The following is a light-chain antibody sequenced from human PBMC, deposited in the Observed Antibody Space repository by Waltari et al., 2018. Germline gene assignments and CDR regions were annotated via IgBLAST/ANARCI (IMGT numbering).Light chain of an antibody. Sequence: QSALTQPASVSASPGQSMTISCTGTSRDVVNYILVPWYQQHPGKAPKLMIYEDTKRPSGVSNRFSGSKSGNTASLTISGLQAEDEADYFCSSYAGSSTLVFGGGTKLTVL. CDR3: SSYAGSSTLV. J-gene: IGLJ3*02. CDR2: EDT. CDR1: SRDVVNYIL. V-gene: IGLV2-23*01.